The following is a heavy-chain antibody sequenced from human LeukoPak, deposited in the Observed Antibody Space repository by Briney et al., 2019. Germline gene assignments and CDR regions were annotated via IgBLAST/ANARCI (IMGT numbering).Heavy chain of an antibody. CDR3: ANSPKSDY. V-gene: IGHV3-23*01. CDR2: ITGSGGST. CDR1: GFTVSSNY. J-gene: IGHJ4*02. Sequence: GGSLRLSCAASGFTVSSNYMTWVRQAPGKGLEWLSAITGSGGSTYYADSVQGRFTISRDNSKNTLYLQMSSLRVEDTAVYYCANSPKSDYWGQGTLVTVSS.